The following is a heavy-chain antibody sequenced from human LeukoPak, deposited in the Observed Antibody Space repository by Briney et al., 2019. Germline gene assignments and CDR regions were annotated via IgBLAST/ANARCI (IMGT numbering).Heavy chain of an antibody. D-gene: IGHD4-17*01. J-gene: IGHJ6*03. CDR1: GFTFSSYG. V-gene: IGHV3-23*01. CDR3: AREVLDYGDYVVHYYYMDV. Sequence: PGGSLRLSCAASGFTFSSYGMSWVRQAPGKGLEWVSAISGSGGSTYYADSVKGRFTISRDNSKNTLYLQMNSLRAEDTAVYYCAREVLDYGDYVVHYYYMDVWGKGTTVTVSS. CDR2: ISGSGGST.